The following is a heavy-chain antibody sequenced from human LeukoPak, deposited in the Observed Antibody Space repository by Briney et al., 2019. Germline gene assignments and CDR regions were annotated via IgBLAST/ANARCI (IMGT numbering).Heavy chain of an antibody. J-gene: IGHJ4*02. Sequence: GGSLRLSCAASGFTFSSYAMHWVRQAPGKGLEWVAVISYDGSNKYYADSVKGRFTISRDNSKNTLYLQMNSLRAEDTAVYYCARALGARQQLGDYWGQGTLVTVSS. V-gene: IGHV3-30-3*01. CDR1: GFTFSSYA. CDR3: ARALGARQQLGDY. D-gene: IGHD6-13*01. CDR2: ISYDGSNK.